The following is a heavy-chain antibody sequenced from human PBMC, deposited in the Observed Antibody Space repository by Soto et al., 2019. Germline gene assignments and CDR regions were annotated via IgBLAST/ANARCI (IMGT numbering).Heavy chain of an antibody. CDR2: ISSNGVGT. V-gene: IGHV3-64*01. Sequence: EVQLAESGGGWAQPGGSLRLSCAASGFTLSGYAMDWVRQATGKGLVYVSGISSNGVGTYYANSVQGRFTISRDNSKNTVYLQMGSMRPEDMAVYYCARRARPDFYYMDVWVKETTVTVSS. CDR1: GFTLSGYA. J-gene: IGHJ6*03. CDR3: ARRARPDFYYMDV. D-gene: IGHD6-6*01.